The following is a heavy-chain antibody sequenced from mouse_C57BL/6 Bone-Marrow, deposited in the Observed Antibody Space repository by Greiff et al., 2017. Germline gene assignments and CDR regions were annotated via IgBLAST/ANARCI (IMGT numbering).Heavy chain of an antibody. V-gene: IGHV5-16*01. CDR2: INYDGSST. D-gene: IGHD1-1*01. CDR3: ARESTTVEGVFDY. Sequence: DVQLVESEGGLVQPGSSMKLSCTASGFTFSDYYMAWVRQVPEKGLEWVANINYDGSSTYYLDSLKSRFIISRDNAKNILYLQMSSLKSEDTATYYCARESTTVEGVFDYWGQGTTLTVSS. CDR1: GFTFSDYY. J-gene: IGHJ2*01.